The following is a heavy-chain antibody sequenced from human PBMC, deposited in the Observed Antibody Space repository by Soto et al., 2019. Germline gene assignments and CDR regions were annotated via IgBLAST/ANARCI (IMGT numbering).Heavy chain of an antibody. CDR1: GGSFSGYY. V-gene: IGHV4-34*01. J-gene: IGHJ6*02. CDR2: INHSGST. Sequence: SETLSLTCAVYGGSFSGYYWSWIRQPPGKGLEWIGEINHSGSTNYNPSLKSRVTISVDTSKNQFSLKLSSVTAADTAVYYCARGYYDILTGYVSGMDVWGQGTTVT. CDR3: ARGYYDILTGYVSGMDV. D-gene: IGHD3-9*01.